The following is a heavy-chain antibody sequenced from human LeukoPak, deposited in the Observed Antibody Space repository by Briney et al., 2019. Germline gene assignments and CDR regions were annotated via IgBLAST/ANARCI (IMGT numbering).Heavy chain of an antibody. CDR2: INHSGST. CDR3: ARASNSSSSIDS. CDR1: GGSFSGYY. Sequence: SETLSLTCAVYGGSFSGYYWSWIRQPPGKGLEWIGEINHSGSTNYNPSLKSRVTISVDTSKNQFSLKLSSVTAADTAVYYCARASNSSSSIDSWGQGTLVTVSS. V-gene: IGHV4-34*01. D-gene: IGHD6-13*01. J-gene: IGHJ4*02.